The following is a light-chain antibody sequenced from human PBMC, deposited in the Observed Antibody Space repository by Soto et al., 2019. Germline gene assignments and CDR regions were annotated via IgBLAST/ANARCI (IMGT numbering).Light chain of an antibody. J-gene: IGLJ1*01. V-gene: IGLV7-46*01. CDR2: DTT. Sequence: QAVLTQEASLTLCPGGTVTLTCVSSTGAVTNGHYPYWFQQKPGQAPRTLIYDTTNRHSWTPARFSGSLLGGKAALTLSGAQPEDEAEYYCLLSYNGPYVFGTGTKVTVL. CDR1: TGAVTNGHY. CDR3: LLSYNGPYV.